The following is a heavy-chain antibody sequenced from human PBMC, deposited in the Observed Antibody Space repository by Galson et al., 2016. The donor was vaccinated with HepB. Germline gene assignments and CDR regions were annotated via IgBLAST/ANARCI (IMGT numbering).Heavy chain of an antibody. V-gene: IGHV3-33*01. CDR3: ARDMWGYEILTAHQRGAFDV. Sequence: SLRLSCAGSGFNFGTYGMHWVRHTPGKGLEWLTVISYDGVDKNYADSVKGRFTVSRDHSKNMLYLQMNSLRVEDTAVYYCARDMWGYEILTAHQRGAFDVWGQGTLVTVS. D-gene: IGHD3-9*01. CDR1: GFNFGTYG. CDR2: ISYDGVDK. J-gene: IGHJ3*01.